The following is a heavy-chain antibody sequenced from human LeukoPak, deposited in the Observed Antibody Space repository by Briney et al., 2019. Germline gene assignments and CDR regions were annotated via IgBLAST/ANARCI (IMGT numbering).Heavy chain of an antibody. D-gene: IGHD3-9*01. Sequence: ASVKVSCKASGYTFTSYYMHWVRQAPGQGLEWMGWISAYNGNTNYAQKLQGRVTMTTDTSTSTAYMELRSLRSDGTAVYYCARGRSRGILTGYYRENWFDPWGQGTLVTVSS. J-gene: IGHJ5*02. CDR1: GYTFTSYY. CDR2: ISAYNGNT. V-gene: IGHV1-18*04. CDR3: ARGRSRGILTGYYRENWFDP.